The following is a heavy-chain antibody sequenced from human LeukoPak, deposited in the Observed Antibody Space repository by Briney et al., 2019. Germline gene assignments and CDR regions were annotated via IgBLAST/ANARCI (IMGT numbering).Heavy chain of an antibody. D-gene: IGHD4-17*01. CDR2: IYHGRT. J-gene: IGHJ4*02. V-gene: IGHV4-30-2*01. Sequence: SQTLSLTSVVSGDSISSDAYYWNSIRQAPGKSPECIGNIYHGRTPLNPSLTSRVTISLDMSKTHVSLNLTSVTAADTAIYYCAREGEYGDSYYWGQGTLVIVSA. CDR3: AREGEYGDSYY. CDR1: GDSISSDAYY.